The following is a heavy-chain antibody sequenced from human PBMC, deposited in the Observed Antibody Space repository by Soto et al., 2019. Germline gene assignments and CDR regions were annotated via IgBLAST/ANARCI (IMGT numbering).Heavy chain of an antibody. D-gene: IGHD2-15*01. CDR3: ERSGYCSGGSCYFYYFDY. V-gene: IGHV4-39*01. J-gene: IGHJ4*02. Sequence: QLQLQESGPGLVKPSETLSLTCTVSGGSISSSSYYWGWIRQPPGKGREWIGSIYYSGGTYYNPSLKNRVTISVGTSKNQFSVKLSSVTAADTAVYYCERSGYCSGGSCYFYYFDYWGQGTLVTVSS. CDR2: IYYSGGT. CDR1: GGSISSSSYY.